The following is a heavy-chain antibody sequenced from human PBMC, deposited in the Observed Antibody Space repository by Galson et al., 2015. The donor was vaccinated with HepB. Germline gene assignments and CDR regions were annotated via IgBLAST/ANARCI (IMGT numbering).Heavy chain of an antibody. V-gene: IGHV3-33*08. CDR3: ARESEVSGWYFFDY. J-gene: IGHJ4*02. Sequence: SLRLSCAASGFTFRGHSMHWVRQAPGKGLEWVAVIWYDGSSKDYADSVRGRFTISGDNSKNTVYLQMNSLRAEDTAVYYCARESEVSGWYFFDYWGQGTLVTVSS. CDR2: IWYDGSSK. CDR1: GFTFRGHS. D-gene: IGHD6-19*01.